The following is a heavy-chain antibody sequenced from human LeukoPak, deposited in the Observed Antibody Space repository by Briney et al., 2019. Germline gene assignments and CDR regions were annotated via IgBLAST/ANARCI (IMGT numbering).Heavy chain of an antibody. CDR2: ISYDGSNK. J-gene: IGHJ4*02. Sequence: GGSLRLSCAASGFTFSSYGMHWVRQAPGKGLEWVAVISYDGSNKYYADSVKGRFTISRDNSKNTLYLQMNSLRAEDTAVYYCAKGYYYGSGSYHVPFDYWGQGTLVTVSS. V-gene: IGHV3-30*18. CDR1: GFTFSSYG. D-gene: IGHD3-10*01. CDR3: AKGYYYGSGSYHVPFDY.